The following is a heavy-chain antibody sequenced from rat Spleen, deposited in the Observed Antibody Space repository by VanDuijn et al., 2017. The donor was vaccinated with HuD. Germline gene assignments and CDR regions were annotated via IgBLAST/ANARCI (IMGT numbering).Heavy chain of an antibody. J-gene: IGHJ1*01. CDR1: GFTFSDYN. CDR3: ARHPQLGVFWYFDF. CDR2: ISTGGGNT. D-gene: IGHD5-1*01. Sequence: EVQLVESGGGLVQPGRSLRLSCAASGFTFSDYNMAWVRQAPKNGLEWVASISTGGGNTYYRDSVKGRFTISRDNAKNTQYLQMDSLRSEDTATYYCARHPQLGVFWYFDFWGPGTMVTVSS. V-gene: IGHV5S13*01.